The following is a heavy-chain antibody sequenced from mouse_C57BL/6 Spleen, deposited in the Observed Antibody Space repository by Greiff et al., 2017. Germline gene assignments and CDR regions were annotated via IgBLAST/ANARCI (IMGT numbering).Heavy chain of an antibody. V-gene: IGHV1-5*01. CDR1: GYTFTSYW. Sequence: EVQRVESGTVLARPGASVKMSCKTSGYTFTSYWMHWVKQRPGQGLEWIGAIYPGNSDTSYNQKFKGKAKLTAVTSASTAYMELSSLTNEDSAVYYCTRGHDYDWFAYWGQGTLVTVSA. CDR3: TRGHDYDWFAY. D-gene: IGHD2-4*01. J-gene: IGHJ3*01. CDR2: IYPGNSDT.